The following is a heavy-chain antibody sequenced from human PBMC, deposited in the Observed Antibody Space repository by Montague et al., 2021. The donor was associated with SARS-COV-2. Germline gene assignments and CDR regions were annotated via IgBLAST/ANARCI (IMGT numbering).Heavy chain of an antibody. D-gene: IGHD4-17*01. CDR3: ARDSTTVTTGGFDY. CDR2: INHSGST. V-gene: IGHV4-34*01. Sequence: SETLSLTCAVYGGSFSGYYWSWICQPPGKGLEWIGEINHSGSTNYNPSLKSRVTISVDTSKNQFSLKLSSVTAADTAVYYCARDSTTVTTGGFDYWGQGTLVTVSS. J-gene: IGHJ4*02. CDR1: GGSFSGYY.